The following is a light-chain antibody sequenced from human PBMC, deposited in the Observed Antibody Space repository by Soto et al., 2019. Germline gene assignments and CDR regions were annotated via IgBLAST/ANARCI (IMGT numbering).Light chain of an antibody. CDR3: SSYTSSSTLV. Sequence: QSALTQPASVSGSPGQSITISCTGTSSDVGGYNCVSWYQQHPGKAPKLLIYEVSNRPSGVSHRFSGSKSGNTASLTISGLQAEDEADYYCSSYTSSSTLVFGTGTKLTVL. J-gene: IGLJ1*01. CDR2: EVS. CDR1: SSDVGGYNC. V-gene: IGLV2-14*01.